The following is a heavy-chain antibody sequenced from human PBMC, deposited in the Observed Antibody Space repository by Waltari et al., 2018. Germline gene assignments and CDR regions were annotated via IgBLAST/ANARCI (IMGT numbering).Heavy chain of an antibody. CDR2: IPYDGSNK. CDR1: GFTFNSYA. CDR3: ASEVVVTGGY. V-gene: IGHV3-30-3*01. Sequence: QVQLVASGGGVVQPGRSLRLSCAASGFTFNSYAMYRVPQAPGKGLEWVAVIPYDGSNKYYADSVKGRFTISRDNFKNTLYLQMNSLRAEDTAVYYCASEVVVTGGYWGQGTLVTVSS. D-gene: IGHD2-21*02. J-gene: IGHJ4*02.